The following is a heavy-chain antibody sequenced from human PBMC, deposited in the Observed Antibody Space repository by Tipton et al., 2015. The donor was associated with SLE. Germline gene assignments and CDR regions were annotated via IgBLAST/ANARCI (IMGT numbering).Heavy chain of an antibody. CDR2: IYYSGST. V-gene: IGHV4-31*03. D-gene: IGHD5-12*01. J-gene: IGHJ4*02. CDR1: GGSISSGGYY. CDR3: ARFEFGYGDY. Sequence: TLSLTCTVSGGSISSGGYYWSWIRQHPGKGLEWIGYIYYSGSTYYNPSLKSRVTISVDTSKNQFSLKLSSVTAADTAVYYCARFEFGYGDYWGQGTLVTVSS.